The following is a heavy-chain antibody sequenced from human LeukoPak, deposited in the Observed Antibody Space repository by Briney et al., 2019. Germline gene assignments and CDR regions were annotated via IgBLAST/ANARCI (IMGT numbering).Heavy chain of an antibody. Sequence: GGSLRLSCEASGFTFTSYYMNWVRQAPGKGLEWVSSISSSSSYIYYADSVKGRFTISRDNAKNSLYLQMNSLRAEDTAVYYCARDLHYYDSSGYLPWFDPWGQGTLVTVSS. CDR2: ISSSSSYI. J-gene: IGHJ5*02. V-gene: IGHV3-21*01. CDR1: GFTFTSYY. CDR3: ARDLHYYDSSGYLPWFDP. D-gene: IGHD3-22*01.